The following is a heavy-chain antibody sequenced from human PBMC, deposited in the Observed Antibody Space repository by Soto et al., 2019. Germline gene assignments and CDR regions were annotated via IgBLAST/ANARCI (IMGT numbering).Heavy chain of an antibody. V-gene: IGHV4-34*01. J-gene: IGHJ6*02. CDR2: INHSGST. Sequence: SETLSLTCAVYGGSFSGYYWSWIRQPPGKGLEWIGEINHSGSTNYNPSLKSRVTISVDTSKNQFSLKLSSVTAADTAVYYCARGSWATPKGRYGSGSYYKGYYYYYGMDVWGQGTTVTVSS. CDR3: ARGSWATPKGRYGSGSYYKGYYYYYGMDV. D-gene: IGHD3-10*01. CDR1: GGSFSGYY.